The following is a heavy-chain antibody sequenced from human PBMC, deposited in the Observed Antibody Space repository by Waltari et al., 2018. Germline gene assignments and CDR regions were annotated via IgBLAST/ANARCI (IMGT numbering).Heavy chain of an antibody. CDR1: GGSISSSNW. CDR3: ARVPGLRYFEPYFDY. CDR2: IYHSGST. Sequence: QVQLQESGPGLVKPSGTLSLTCAVSGGSISSSNWWSWVRQPPGKGLEWIGEIYHSGSTNYNPSLKRRVTRSVDKSKNQFSLKLSSVTAADTAVYYCARVPGLRYFEPYFDYWGQGTLVTVSS. J-gene: IGHJ4*02. D-gene: IGHD3-9*01. V-gene: IGHV4-4*02.